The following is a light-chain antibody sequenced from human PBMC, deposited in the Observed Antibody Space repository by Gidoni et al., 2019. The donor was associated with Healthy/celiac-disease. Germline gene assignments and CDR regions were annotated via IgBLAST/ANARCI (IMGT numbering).Light chain of an antibody. CDR1: QSVSSSY. V-gene: IGKV3-20*01. CDR2: GAS. J-gene: IGKJ4*01. CDR3: QQYGSSPPIT. Sequence: EIFFTPSSGTLSLSPGERATLSCRASQSVSSSYLAWYQQKPGQAPRLLIYGASSRATGIPDRFSGSGSGTDFTLTISRLEPEDFAVYYCQQYGSSPPITFXGXTKVEIK.